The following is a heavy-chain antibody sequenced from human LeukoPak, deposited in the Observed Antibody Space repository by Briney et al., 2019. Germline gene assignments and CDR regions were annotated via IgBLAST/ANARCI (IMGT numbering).Heavy chain of an antibody. CDR2: INWNGGST. J-gene: IGHJ4*02. Sequence: GGSLRLSCEASGFTFSNYAMSWVRQAPGKGLEWVSGINWNGGSTGYADSVKGRFTISRDNAKNSLYLQMNSLRAEDTALYYCARGHLVGATRDFDYWGQGTLVTVSS. D-gene: IGHD1-26*01. V-gene: IGHV3-20*04. CDR1: GFTFSNYA. CDR3: ARGHLVGATRDFDY.